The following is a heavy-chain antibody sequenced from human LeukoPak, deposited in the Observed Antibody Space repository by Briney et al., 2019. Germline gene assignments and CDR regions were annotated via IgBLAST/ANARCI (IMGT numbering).Heavy chain of an antibody. CDR1: GGSMRSHY. Sequence: LSETLSLTCTVSGGSMRSHYWSWIRQTPGKGLEWIGYIDYSGSTRYNPSLQSRVTISVDTSKNQFSLKLTSVTATDTAVYYCARLINNDNSGDADTFDMWGQGTVVTVFS. J-gene: IGHJ3*02. CDR3: ARLINNDNSGDADTFDM. V-gene: IGHV4-59*11. D-gene: IGHD3-22*01. CDR2: IDYSGST.